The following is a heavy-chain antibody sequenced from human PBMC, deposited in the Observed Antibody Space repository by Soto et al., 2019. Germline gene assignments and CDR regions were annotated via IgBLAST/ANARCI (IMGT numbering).Heavy chain of an antibody. CDR3: ASGGTVVVPAAIAMDV. CDR2: ISSSSSYI. CDR1: GFTFSSYS. Sequence: EVQLVESGGGLVKPGGALRLSCAASGFTFSSYSMNWVRQAPGKGLECVSSISSSSSYIYYADSVKGRYTIPRDNDKNSLYLQLPSPRAEDTAVYYCASGGTVVVPAAIAMDVWGKGTTVTVS. V-gene: IGHV3-21*01. J-gene: IGHJ6*03. D-gene: IGHD2-2*02.